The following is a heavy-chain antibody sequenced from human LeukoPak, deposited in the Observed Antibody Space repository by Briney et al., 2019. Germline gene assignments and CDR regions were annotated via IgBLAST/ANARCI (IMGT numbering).Heavy chain of an antibody. V-gene: IGHV3-13*01. J-gene: IGHJ5*02. CDR1: GFTFSSYD. CDR2: IGTAGDT. Sequence: GGSLRLSCAASGFTFSSYDMHWVRQATGKGLEWVSAIGTAGDTYYPGSVKGRFTISRENAKNSLYLQMNSLRAEDTAVYYCARDGLVTMVRNWFDPWGQGTLVTVSS. CDR3: ARDGLVTMVRNWFDP. D-gene: IGHD3-10*01.